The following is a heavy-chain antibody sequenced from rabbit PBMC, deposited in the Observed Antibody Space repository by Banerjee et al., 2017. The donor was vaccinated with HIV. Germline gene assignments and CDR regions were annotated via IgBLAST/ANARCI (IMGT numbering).Heavy chain of an antibody. CDR2: IGTGSSGRT. CDR1: GFSFSSSHY. Sequence: QEQLEESGGDLVKPGASLTLTCTASGFSFSSSHYIFWVRQAPGKGLEWIAYIGTGSSGRTSYASWAKGRFTISKSSSTTVTLQMTSLTAADTATYFCARLYDGSSYYGALDPWGQGTLVTVS. CDR3: ARLYDGSSYYGALDP. D-gene: IGHD8-1*01. J-gene: IGHJ2*01. V-gene: IGHV1S45*01.